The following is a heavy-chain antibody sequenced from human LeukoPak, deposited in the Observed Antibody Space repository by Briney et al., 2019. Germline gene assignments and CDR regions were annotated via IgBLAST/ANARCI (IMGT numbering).Heavy chain of an antibody. CDR1: GFSFSTYW. V-gene: IGHV3-7*01. CDR3: ARVIHIGGYGDYVQPFDY. D-gene: IGHD4-17*01. J-gene: IGHJ4*02. Sequence: GGSLRVSCSASGFSFSTYWMTWVRQAPGKGLEWVANIKQDGSETYCVDSVKGRFTISRDNAKNSLYLQMNSLRAEDTAVNYCARVIHIGGYGDYVQPFDYWGQGTLVTVSS. CDR2: IKQDGSET.